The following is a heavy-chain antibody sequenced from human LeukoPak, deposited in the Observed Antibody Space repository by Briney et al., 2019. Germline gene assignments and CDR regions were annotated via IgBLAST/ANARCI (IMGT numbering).Heavy chain of an antibody. D-gene: IGHD2-2*02. V-gene: IGHV1-3*01. Sequence: ASVKVSCKASGGTFSSYAISWVRQAPGQRLEWMGWINAGNGNTKYSQKFQGRVTITRDTSASTAYMELSSLRSDDTAVYYCARVGYCSSTSCYTRGFTFDIWGQGTLVTISS. J-gene: IGHJ3*02. CDR3: ARVGYCSSTSCYTRGFTFDI. CDR1: GGTFSSYA. CDR2: INAGNGNT.